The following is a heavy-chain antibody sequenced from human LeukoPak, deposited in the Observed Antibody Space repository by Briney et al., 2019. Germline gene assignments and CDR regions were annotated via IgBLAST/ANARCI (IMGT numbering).Heavy chain of an antibody. CDR2: ISGSGGST. CDR3: AKEPTNFGYVWGSYHHRSSKISSFDY. CDR1: GFTFSSYA. D-gene: IGHD3-16*02. Sequence: GGSLRLSCAASGFTFSSYAMSWVRQAPGKGLEGVSAISGSGGSTYYADSVKGRFTISRDNSKNTLYLQMNSLRAEDTAVYYCAKEPTNFGYVWGSYHHRSSKISSFDYWGQGTLVTVSS. V-gene: IGHV3-23*01. J-gene: IGHJ4*02.